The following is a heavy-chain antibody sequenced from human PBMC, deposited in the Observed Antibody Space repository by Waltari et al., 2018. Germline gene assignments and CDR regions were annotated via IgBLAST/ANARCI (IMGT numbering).Heavy chain of an antibody. D-gene: IGHD2-15*01. CDR3: ASGYCSGGSCYSGLFQH. V-gene: IGHV3-66*02. CDR1: GFTVSSTY. Sequence: EVQLVESGGGLVQPGGSLRLSCATSGFTVSSTYMSWVRQVPGKGLSWVSVIYTGGTTYYADSVKGRFTISRDNSKNTLYLQMNSLRAEDTAVYYCASGYCSGGSCYSGLFQHWGQGTLVTVSS. J-gene: IGHJ1*01. CDR2: IYTGGTT.